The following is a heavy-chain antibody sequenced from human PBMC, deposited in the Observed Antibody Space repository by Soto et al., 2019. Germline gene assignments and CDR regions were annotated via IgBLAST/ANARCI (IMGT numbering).Heavy chain of an antibody. CDR3: ARRLSFGELFVY. CDR1: GGSFSGYY. D-gene: IGHD3-10*01. V-gene: IGHV4-34*01. Sequence: QVQLQQWGAGLLKPSETLSLTCDVYGGSFSGYYWSWIRQPPGKGLEWNGEINHRGSTNYNPSLKSRVTISVDTSKNQFSLKLSSVTAADTAVYYCARRLSFGELFVYWGQGTLVTVSS. J-gene: IGHJ4*02. CDR2: INHRGST.